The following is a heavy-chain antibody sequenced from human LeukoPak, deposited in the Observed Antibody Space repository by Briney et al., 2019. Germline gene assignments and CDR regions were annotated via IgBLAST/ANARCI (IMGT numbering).Heavy chain of an antibody. CDR2: IVYSGST. V-gene: IGHV4-39*01. CDR3: ARHFLGWFRMKWFDP. CDR1: GGSISSSSYY. Sequence: SETLSLTWTVSGGSISSSSYYWGWIRQPLGKGLGWIVSIVYSGSTYYNPSLKSRVTISADTSENQFSLKLSSVTAADTAVYYCARHFLGWFRMKWFDPWGQGTLVTVSS. J-gene: IGHJ5*02. D-gene: IGHD3/OR15-3a*01.